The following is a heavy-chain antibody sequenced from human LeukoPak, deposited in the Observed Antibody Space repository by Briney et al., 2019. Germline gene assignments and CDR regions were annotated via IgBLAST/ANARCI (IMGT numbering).Heavy chain of an antibody. V-gene: IGHV3-21*06. CDR3: ARWDARHVLLWFGESYYFDY. D-gene: IGHD3-10*01. CDR1: GFTFSSYN. Sequence: GGSLRLSCAASGFTFSSYNMKWVRQAPGKGLEWVSFISTTSNYIYYADSVKGRFTISRDNAKNSLYLQMNSLRGEDAALYYCARWDARHVLLWFGESYYFDYWGRGTLVTVSS. J-gene: IGHJ4*02. CDR2: ISTTSNYI.